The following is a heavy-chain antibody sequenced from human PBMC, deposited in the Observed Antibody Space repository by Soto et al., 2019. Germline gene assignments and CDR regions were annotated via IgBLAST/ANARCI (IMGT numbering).Heavy chain of an antibody. CDR3: ATGRGVRGVVVPTYYYYGLDV. Sequence: PSETLSLTCAVYGGSLSRYYWSWIRQPPGKGLEWIGEINHGGSNNYNPSRKSRVTISVDTSKNQFSLKLTSVTAADTAVYYCATGRGVRGVVVPTYYYYGLDVWRQGTTVTVSS. CDR1: GGSLSRYY. D-gene: IGHD3-10*01. J-gene: IGHJ6*02. CDR2: INHGGSN. V-gene: IGHV4-34*01.